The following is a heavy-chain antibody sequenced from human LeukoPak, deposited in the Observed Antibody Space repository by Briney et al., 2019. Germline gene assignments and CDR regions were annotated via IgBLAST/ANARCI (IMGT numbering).Heavy chain of an antibody. CDR2: ISYDGSNK. D-gene: IGHD3-3*01. V-gene: IGHV3-30-3*01. CDR1: GFTFSTYA. Sequence: GGSLRLSCVASGFTFSTYALSWVRQAPGKGLEWVAVISYDGSNKYYADSVKGRFTISRDNSKNTLYLQMNSLRAEDTAVYYCARSFGVVTEPDYWGQGTLVTVSS. CDR3: ARSFGVVTEPDY. J-gene: IGHJ4*02.